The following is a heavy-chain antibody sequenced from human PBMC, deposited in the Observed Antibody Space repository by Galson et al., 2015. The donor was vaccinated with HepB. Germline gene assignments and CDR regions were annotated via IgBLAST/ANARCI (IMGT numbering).Heavy chain of an antibody. D-gene: IGHD2-2*01. J-gene: IGHJ6*03. V-gene: IGHV4-34*01. CDR2: INLSGNT. Sequence: LSLTCAVYGGSFSAYYWSWIRQSPGKGLEWVGDINLSGNTNYNRSLKSRVSISLDTSKNQFSLRLTSVTAADTAMYYCARAVRGVIIVHQYQYMDVWAKGTTVTVSS. CDR3: ARAVRGVIIVHQYQYMDV. CDR1: GGSFSAYY.